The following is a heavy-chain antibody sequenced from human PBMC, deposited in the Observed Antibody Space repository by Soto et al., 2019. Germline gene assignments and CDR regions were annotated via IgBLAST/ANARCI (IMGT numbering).Heavy chain of an antibody. J-gene: IGHJ4*02. V-gene: IGHV4-39*01. CDR1: GASISGSYYY. Sequence: SETLSLTCAVSGASISGSYYYWAWLRQSPGKGPEWIGSVFYTGFTSYNPSLESRVSVSVDTSKSQFSLKLSAVTAADTAVYYCATSQKGYNWNYFDHWGQGALVTVSS. D-gene: IGHD1-20*01. CDR2: VFYTGFT. CDR3: ATSQKGYNWNYFDH.